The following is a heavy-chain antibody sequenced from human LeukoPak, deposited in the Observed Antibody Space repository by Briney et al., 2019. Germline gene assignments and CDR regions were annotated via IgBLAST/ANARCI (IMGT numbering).Heavy chain of an antibody. CDR2: IYYSGST. Sequence: SETLSLICTVSGGSISSSSYYWGWIRQPPGKGLEWIGSIYYSGSTYYNPSLKSRVTISVDTSKNQFSLKLSSVTAADTAVYYCGRSHYYDSSGYYYIWGQGTLVTVSS. CDR1: GGSISSSSYY. D-gene: IGHD3-22*01. V-gene: IGHV4-39*01. CDR3: GRSHYYDSSGYYYI. J-gene: IGHJ4*02.